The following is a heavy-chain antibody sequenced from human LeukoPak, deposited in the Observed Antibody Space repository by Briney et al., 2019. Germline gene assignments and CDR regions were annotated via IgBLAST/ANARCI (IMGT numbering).Heavy chain of an antibody. Sequence: GGSLRLSCAASGFTFSSYEMNWVRQAPGKGLEWVSYISSSGSTIYYADSVKGRFTISRDNAKNSLYLQMNSLRAEDTAVYYCARDITGTTDDWFDPWGQGTLVTVSS. J-gene: IGHJ5*02. CDR3: ARDITGTTDDWFDP. D-gene: IGHD1-20*01. CDR1: GFTFSSYE. V-gene: IGHV3-48*03. CDR2: ISSSGSTI.